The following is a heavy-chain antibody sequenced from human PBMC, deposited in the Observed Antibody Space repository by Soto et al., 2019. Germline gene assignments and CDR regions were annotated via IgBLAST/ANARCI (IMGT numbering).Heavy chain of an antibody. D-gene: IGHD1-1*01. Sequence: VGSLRLSCASSVCTFSSYAMKCVRQSPGKWLEWVSTISGSGGSAYYADSVKGRFTISRDNSKNTLYLQMNSLRAEDTAVYYCAKKAGIVSLHNPEFEPRGQGTLVLVS. CDR1: VCTFSSYA. CDR3: AKKAGIVSLHNPEFEP. J-gene: IGHJ5*02. CDR2: ISGSGGSA. V-gene: IGHV3-23*01.